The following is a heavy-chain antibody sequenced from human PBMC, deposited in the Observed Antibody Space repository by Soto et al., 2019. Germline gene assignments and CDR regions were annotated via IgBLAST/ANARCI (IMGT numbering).Heavy chain of an antibody. CDR2: IYPGDSDT. D-gene: IGHD1-7*01. CDR3: ARHYKWNYFNLHNYYYGMDV. CDR1: GYSFTSYW. V-gene: IGHV5-51*01. Sequence: GESLKISCKGSGYSFTSYWIGWVRQMPGKGLEWMGIIYPGDSDTRYSPSFQGQVTISADKSISTAYLQWSSLKASDTAMYYCARHYKWNYFNLHNYYYGMDVWGQGTTVTSP. J-gene: IGHJ6*02.